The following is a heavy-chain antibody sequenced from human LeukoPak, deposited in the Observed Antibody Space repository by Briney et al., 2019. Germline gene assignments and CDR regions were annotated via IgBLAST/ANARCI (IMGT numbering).Heavy chain of an antibody. CDR1: GGSISSHY. V-gene: IGHV4-59*11. CDR2: IYYSGST. J-gene: IGHJ6*03. Sequence: SETLSLTCTVSGGSISSHYWSWIRQPPGKGLEWSGYIYYSGSTNYNPSLKSRVTISVDTSKNQFSLKLSSVTAADTAVYYCARGVYYMDVWGKGTTVTVSS. CDR3: ARGVYYMDV.